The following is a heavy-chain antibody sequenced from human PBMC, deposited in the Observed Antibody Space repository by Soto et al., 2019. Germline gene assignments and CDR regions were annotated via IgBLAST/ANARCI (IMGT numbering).Heavy chain of an antibody. Sequence: ASVKVSCKASGYTFTSYYMHWVRQAPGQGLEWMGIINPSGGSTSYAQKFQGRVTMTRDTSTSTVYMELSSLRSEDTAVYYCARLGLVAPTVDAFDIRGQVTIVTV. J-gene: IGHJ3*02. CDR2: INPSGGST. D-gene: IGHD5-12*01. CDR1: GYTFTSYY. V-gene: IGHV1-46*01. CDR3: ARLGLVAPTVDAFDI.